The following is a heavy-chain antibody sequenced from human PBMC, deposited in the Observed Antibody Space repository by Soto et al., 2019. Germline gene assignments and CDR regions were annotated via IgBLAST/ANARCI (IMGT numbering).Heavy chain of an antibody. D-gene: IGHD5-18*01. V-gene: IGHV4-39*01. CDR2: IYYTGST. CDR3: ARHGYYPYPYFDS. Sequence: QLQLQESGPGLVKPSETLSLTCTVSGGSISSTDYSWGWIRQPPGKGLEWIGTIYYTGSTYYNPSGKSRVTISVDTSTNQFSLKLTSVTAADTAVYYCARHGYYPYPYFDSWGQGTPVTVSS. CDR1: GGSISSTDYS. J-gene: IGHJ4*02.